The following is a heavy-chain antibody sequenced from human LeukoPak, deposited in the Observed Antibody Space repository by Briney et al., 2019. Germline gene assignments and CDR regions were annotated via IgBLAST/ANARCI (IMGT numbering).Heavy chain of an antibody. D-gene: IGHD3-10*01. Sequence: SETLSLTCAFRGTSFSAYYWAWIRQSPGKGLEWIGEVNHSGSTNYNPSLKGRVAISVDTSKNQFSLKMSSVTAADTAVYYCARRRLWFGLKPQRENWFDRWGQGTLVAVSS. CDR3: ARRRLWFGLKPQRENWFDR. CDR1: GTSFSAYY. J-gene: IGHJ5*02. CDR2: VNHSGST. V-gene: IGHV4-34*01.